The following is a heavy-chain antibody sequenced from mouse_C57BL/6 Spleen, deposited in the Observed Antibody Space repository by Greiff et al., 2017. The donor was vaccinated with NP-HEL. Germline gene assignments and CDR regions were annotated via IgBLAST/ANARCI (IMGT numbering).Heavy chain of an antibody. V-gene: IGHV1-69*01. D-gene: IGHD3-2*02. Sequence: QVQLKQPGAELVMPGASVKLSCKASGYTFTSYWMHWVKQRPGQGLEWIGEIDPSDSYTNYKQKFKGKSTLTVDKSSSTAYMQLSSLTSEDSAVYYGARVDSSGYFFDYWGQGTTLTVSS. CDR2: IDPSDSYT. CDR1: GYTFTSYW. CDR3: ARVDSSGYFFDY. J-gene: IGHJ2*01.